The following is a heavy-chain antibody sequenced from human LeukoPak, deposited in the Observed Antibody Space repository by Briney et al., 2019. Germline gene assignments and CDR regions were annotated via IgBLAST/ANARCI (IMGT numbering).Heavy chain of an antibody. J-gene: IGHJ4*02. V-gene: IGHV4-34*01. CDR3: ARRPLEWLLSYYFDY. D-gene: IGHD3-3*01. CDR2: INHSGST. CDR1: GGSFSGYY. Sequence: SETLSLTCAVYGGSFSGYYWSWIRQPPGKGLEWIREINHSGSTNYNPSLKSRVTISVDTSKNQFSLKLSSVTAADTAVYYCARRPLEWLLSYYFDYWGQGTLVTVSP.